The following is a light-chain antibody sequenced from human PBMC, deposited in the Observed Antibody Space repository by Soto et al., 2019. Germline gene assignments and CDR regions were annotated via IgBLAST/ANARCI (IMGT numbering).Light chain of an antibody. V-gene: IGKV1-5*03. CDR2: KAS. J-gene: IGKJ1*01. CDR1: QSISSW. CDR3: QQYNSYWT. Sequence: DIQMTQSPSTLPASVGDRVTITCRASQSISSWLAWYQQKPGKAPKLLIYKASSLESGVPSRFSGSGSGTEFTLTISSLQPDDLATYYCQQYNSYWTFGQGTKVEIK.